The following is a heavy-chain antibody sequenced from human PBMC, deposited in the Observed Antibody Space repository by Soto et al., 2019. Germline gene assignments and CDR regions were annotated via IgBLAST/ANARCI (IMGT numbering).Heavy chain of an antibody. J-gene: IGHJ4*02. Sequence: SETLSLTCSVSGGSISGSYWSWIRQSPGKGLEWLGYVYYTGSTNYSPSLRSRVSISVDTSKNESSLRLSSVTAADTAVYFCARSVAVPGAHIDXWGQGTKVTVSX. D-gene: IGHD6-19*01. CDR2: VYYTGST. CDR3: ARSVAVPGAHIDX. V-gene: IGHV4-59*01. CDR1: GGSISGSY.